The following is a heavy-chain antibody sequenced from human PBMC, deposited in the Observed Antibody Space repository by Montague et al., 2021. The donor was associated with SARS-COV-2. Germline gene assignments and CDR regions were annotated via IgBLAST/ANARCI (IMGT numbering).Heavy chain of an antibody. V-gene: IGHV3-9*01. CDR2: ISWNSGSI. CDR1: GFTFDDYA. CDR3: AKLSSSWPVDAFGI. Sequence: SLRLSCAASGFTFDDYAMHWVRQAPGKGLEWVSGISWNSGSIGYADSVKGRFTISRDNAKNSLYLQMNSLRAEDTALYYCAKLSSSWPVDAFGIWGQGTMVTVSS. J-gene: IGHJ3*02. D-gene: IGHD6-13*01.